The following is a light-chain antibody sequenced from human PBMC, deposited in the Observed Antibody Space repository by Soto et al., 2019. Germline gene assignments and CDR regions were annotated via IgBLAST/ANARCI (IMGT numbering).Light chain of an antibody. CDR2: GAS. CDR3: QQYNNWPPIT. CDR1: QSVTGR. V-gene: IGKV3-15*01. J-gene: IGKJ5*01. Sequence: EIVMTQSPAALSVSPGEGATLSCRASQSVTGRLAWYQQKRGQPPSLLIYGASTRATGIPARFSGSGSGTEFILTISSLQSEDFGVYYCQQYNNWPPITFGQGTRLEI.